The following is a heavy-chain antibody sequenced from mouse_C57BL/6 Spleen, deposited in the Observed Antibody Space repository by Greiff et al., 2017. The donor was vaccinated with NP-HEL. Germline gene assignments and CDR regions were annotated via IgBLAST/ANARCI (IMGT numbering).Heavy chain of an antibody. CDR2: IRNKANGYTT. CDR1: GFTFTDYY. CDR3: ARSVLGDY. J-gene: IGHJ4*01. Sequence: EVKLMESGGGLVQPGGSLSLSCAASGFTFTDYYMSWVRQPPGKALEWLGFIRNKANGYTTEYSASVKGRFTISRDNSQSILYLQMNALSAEDSATYYCARSVLGDYWGQGTSVTVSS. V-gene: IGHV7-3*01. D-gene: IGHD1-1*01.